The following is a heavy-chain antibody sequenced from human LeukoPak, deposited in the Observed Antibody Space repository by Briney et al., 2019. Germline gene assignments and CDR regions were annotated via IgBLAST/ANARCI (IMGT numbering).Heavy chain of an antibody. CDR1: GFTFSSYA. D-gene: IGHD3-10*01. CDR3: ARDQYFGDVYYYYGMDV. V-gene: IGHV3-23*01. CDR2: ISGSGGST. J-gene: IGHJ6*02. Sequence: GGSLRLSCAASGFTFSSYAMSWVRQAPGKGLEWVSAISGSGGSTYYADSVKGRFTISRDNFQNTLYLQMNSLRAEDTAVYHCARDQYFGDVYYYYGMDVWGQGTAVIVSS.